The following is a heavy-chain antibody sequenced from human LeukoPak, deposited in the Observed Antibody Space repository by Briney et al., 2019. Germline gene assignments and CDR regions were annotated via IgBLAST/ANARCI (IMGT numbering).Heavy chain of an antibody. J-gene: IGHJ4*02. CDR3: ARNENSGWGYFDY. CDR2: IGGSNGIT. D-gene: IGHD5-12*01. Sequence: GGSLRLSCAASGFTFSSYWMSWVRQAPGKGLEWVSVIGGSNGITFYVGSVKGRFTISRDNSKDTLYLQMNSLRAEDTAVYYCARNENSGWGYFDYWGQGTLVTVSS. CDR1: GFTFSSYW. V-gene: IGHV3-23*01.